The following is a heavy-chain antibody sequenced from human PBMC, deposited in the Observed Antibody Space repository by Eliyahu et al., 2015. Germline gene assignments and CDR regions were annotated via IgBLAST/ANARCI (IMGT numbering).Heavy chain of an antibody. J-gene: IGHJ3*02. Sequence: QGQLVESGGGVVQSGESLRLSCAAXGFTIKTYALXWARQAPGKGLEWVAVISYDGNSKFYLDSVEGRFSVSRDNSKNMIYLHMISLEAADTATYYCARAHAPAVFDSSGRYYPFDAFDMWGRGTAVTVTS. V-gene: IGHV3-30-3*01. D-gene: IGHD3-22*01. CDR2: ISYDGNSK. CDR3: ARAHAPAVFDSSGRYYPFDAFDM. CDR1: GFTIKTYA.